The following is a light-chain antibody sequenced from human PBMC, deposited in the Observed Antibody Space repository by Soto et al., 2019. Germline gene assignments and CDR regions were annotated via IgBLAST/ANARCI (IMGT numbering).Light chain of an antibody. CDR1: SSNLGATYA. Sequence: QSVLTQPPSVSGAPGQRVTISCTGSSSNLGATYAVHWYQQLPGKAPKLLIYDNTNRPSGVPDRFSGSKSGTSASLVITGLQAEDEADYYCQSYDSGDVFGTGTKVTVL. CDR3: QSYDSGDV. J-gene: IGLJ1*01. CDR2: DNT. V-gene: IGLV1-40*01.